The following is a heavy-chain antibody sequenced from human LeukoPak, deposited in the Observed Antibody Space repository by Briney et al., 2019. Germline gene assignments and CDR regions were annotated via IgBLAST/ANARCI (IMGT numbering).Heavy chain of an antibody. CDR3: AKGRGGSCYSGLDY. Sequence: GGSLRLCCAASGFTFNSYAMSWVRQAPGKGLEWVSVICGSGGSTYYADSVKGRFTISRDNSKNTLYLQMNSLRAEDTAEYYCAKGRGGSCYSGLDYWGQGTLVTVSS. CDR2: ICGSGGST. J-gene: IGHJ4*02. D-gene: IGHD2-15*01. CDR1: GFTFNSYA. V-gene: IGHV3-23*01.